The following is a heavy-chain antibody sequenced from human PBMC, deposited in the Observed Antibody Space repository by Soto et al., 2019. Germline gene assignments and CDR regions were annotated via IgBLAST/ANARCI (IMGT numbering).Heavy chain of an antibody. V-gene: IGHV4-30-4*01. Sequence: QVQLQESGPGLVKPSQTLSLTCTVSGGSISSGDYYWSWIRQPPGKGLEWIGYIYYSGSTYYNPSLKSRVTISVGTSKNQFSLKLSSVTAADTAVYYCARVEVYYDSRGYYQTPPDYWGQGTLVTVSS. CDR1: GGSISSGDYY. CDR2: IYYSGST. CDR3: ARVEVYYDSRGYYQTPPDY. D-gene: IGHD3-22*01. J-gene: IGHJ4*02.